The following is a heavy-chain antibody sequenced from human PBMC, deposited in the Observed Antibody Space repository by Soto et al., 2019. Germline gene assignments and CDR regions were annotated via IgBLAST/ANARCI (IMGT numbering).Heavy chain of an antibody. CDR1: GFTFDDYA. D-gene: IGHD1-1*01. J-gene: IGHJ2*01. CDR3: AKGHTTSVFSYFDL. CDR2: ISWNSGNI. Sequence: EVQLVESGGGLVQPGRSLRLSCAASGFTFDDYAMNWVRQAPGKGLEWVSSISWNSGNIVYADSVKGRFTISRDNAKNSLYLQMSSLRDEDTAFYYCAKGHTTSVFSYFDLWGRGVLVTVSS. V-gene: IGHV3-9*01.